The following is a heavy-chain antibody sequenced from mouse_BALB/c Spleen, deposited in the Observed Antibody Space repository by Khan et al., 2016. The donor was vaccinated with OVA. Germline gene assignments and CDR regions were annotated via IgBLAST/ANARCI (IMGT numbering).Heavy chain of an antibody. V-gene: IGHV2-9*02. Sequence: QVQLKESGPGLVAPSQSLSITCTVSGFSLTSYGVHWVRQPPGKGLEWLGVIWAGGSTNYNSALMSRLSISKDNPKSQVFLKMNSLQTDDTAMYYCARFYDPYYAMDYWGQGTSVTVSS. D-gene: IGHD2-3*01. J-gene: IGHJ4*01. CDR3: ARFYDPYYAMDY. CDR1: GFSLTSYG. CDR2: IWAGGST.